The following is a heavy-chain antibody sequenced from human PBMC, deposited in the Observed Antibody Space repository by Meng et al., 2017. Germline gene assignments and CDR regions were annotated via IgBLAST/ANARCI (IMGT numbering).Heavy chain of an antibody. Sequence: HLGQSGPWGKKPGASGEVDRKAHGSTVTGYNMHWVRQAPGQGLEWMGRINPNSGGTNYAQKFQGRVTRNRDMSSSTDYMELSRLRSDDTAVYYCARDKTSVRYSSGWAHYWGQGTLVTVSS. D-gene: IGHD6-19*01. V-gene: IGHV1-2*06. CDR3: ARDKTSVRYSSGWAHY. CDR2: INPNSGGT. J-gene: IGHJ4*02. CDR1: GSTVTGYN.